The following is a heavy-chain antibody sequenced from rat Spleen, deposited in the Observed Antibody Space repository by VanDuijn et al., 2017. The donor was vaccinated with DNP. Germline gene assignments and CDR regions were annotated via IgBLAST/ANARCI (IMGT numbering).Heavy chain of an antibody. CDR2: MSPTTRSS. J-gene: IGHJ2*01. CDR1: GFSFRDYD. Sequence: EVQLVESGGGLVQPGRSLKLSCVASGFSFRDYDMAWVRQAPTKGLEWVACMSPTTRSSYYRDSVRGRFTVSRDDSTNTLYLQMDSLRSEDTATYYCSAGRGGPDYWGQGVMVTVSS. V-gene: IGHV5-27*01. D-gene: IGHD1-11*01. CDR3: SAGRGGPDY.